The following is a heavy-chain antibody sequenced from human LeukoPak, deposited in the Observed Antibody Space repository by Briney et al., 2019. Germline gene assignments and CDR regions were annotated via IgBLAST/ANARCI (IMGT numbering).Heavy chain of an antibody. J-gene: IGHJ4*02. Sequence: GRSLRLSCAASGFTFSSYAMHWVRQAPGKGLEWVAVISYDGSNKYYADSVKGRFTISRDNSKSMRYLQMNSLRAEDTAVYYCARQGSSVYVQFDTGGQGTLVTVSS. D-gene: IGHD5/OR15-5a*01. V-gene: IGHV3-30*04. CDR2: ISYDGSNK. CDR3: ARQGSSVYVQFDT. CDR1: GFTFSSYA.